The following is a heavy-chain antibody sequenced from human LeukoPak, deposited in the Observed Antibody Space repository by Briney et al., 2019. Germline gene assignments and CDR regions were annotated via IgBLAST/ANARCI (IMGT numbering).Heavy chain of an antibody. V-gene: IGHV3-66*01. CDR2: IYSGGST. D-gene: IGHD3-9*01. CDR3: AREADYDILTGPYYYGMDV. J-gene: IGHJ6*02. Sequence: GGSLRLSCAASGFTVSSNYMSWVRQAPGKGLEWVSVIYSGGSTYYADSVKGRFTISRDNSKNTLYLQMNSLRAEDTAVYYCAREADYDILTGPYYYGMDVWGQGTTVTVSS. CDR1: GFTVSSNY.